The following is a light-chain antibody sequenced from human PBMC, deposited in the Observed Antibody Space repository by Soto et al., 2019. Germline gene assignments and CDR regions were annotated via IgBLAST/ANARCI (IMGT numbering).Light chain of an antibody. CDR1: QSISAW. J-gene: IGKJ4*01. CDR2: KAS. CDR3: QQYNSNPLT. Sequence: DIQMTQSPSTLSASVGDRVIITCRASQSISAWLAWYQQKPGKAPKLLIYKASSLESGVPSRFSGSGSGTEFTLTISGLKPDDFATYYCQQYNSNPLTFGGGTKVEIK. V-gene: IGKV1-5*03.